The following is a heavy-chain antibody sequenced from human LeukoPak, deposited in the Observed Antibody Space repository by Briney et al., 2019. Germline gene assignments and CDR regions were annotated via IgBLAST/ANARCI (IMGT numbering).Heavy chain of an antibody. CDR2: ISSNGGST. CDR3: ARDRGYSSSWYSFDY. V-gene: IGHV3-64*01. Sequence: PGGSLRLSCAASGFTFSSYEMNWVRQAPGKGLEYVSAISSNGGSTYYANSVKGRFTISRDNSKNTLYLQMGSLRAEDMAVYYCARDRGYSSSWYSFDYWGQGTLVTVSS. CDR1: GFTFSSYE. J-gene: IGHJ4*02. D-gene: IGHD6-13*01.